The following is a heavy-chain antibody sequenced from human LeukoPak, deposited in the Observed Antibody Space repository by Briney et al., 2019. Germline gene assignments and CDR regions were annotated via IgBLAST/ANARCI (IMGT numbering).Heavy chain of an antibody. CDR1: GGSISSYY. D-gene: IGHD3-3*01. J-gene: IGHJ6*03. V-gene: IGHV4-4*07. CDR2: IYTSGST. CDR3: ARDRMVGTIFGGGSYYYYYMDV. Sequence: PSETLSLTCTVSGGSISSYYWSWIRQPAGKGLEWIGRIYTSGSTNYNPSLKSRVTMSVDTSKNQFSLKLSSVTAADTAEYYCARDRMVGTIFGGGSYYYYYMDVWGKGTTVTVSS.